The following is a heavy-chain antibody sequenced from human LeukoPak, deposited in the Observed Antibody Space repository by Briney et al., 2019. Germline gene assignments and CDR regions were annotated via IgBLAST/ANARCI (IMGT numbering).Heavy chain of an antibody. CDR3: ARLSIYGSGSSPYDYYYYYYMDV. D-gene: IGHD3-10*01. Sequence: PSETLSLTCAVYGGSFSGYYWSWIRQPPGKGLEWIGEINHSGSTNYNPSLKSRVTISVDTSKNQFSLKLSSVTAADTAVYYCARLSIYGSGSSPYDYYYYYYMDVWGKGTTVTISS. V-gene: IGHV4-34*01. J-gene: IGHJ6*03. CDR1: GGSFSGYY. CDR2: INHSGST.